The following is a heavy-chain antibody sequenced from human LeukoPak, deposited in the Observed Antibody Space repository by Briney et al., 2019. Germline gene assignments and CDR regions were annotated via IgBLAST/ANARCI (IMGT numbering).Heavy chain of an antibody. Sequence: QSGGSLRLSCAASGFTFSSYAMSWVRQAPGKGLEWVSAISGSGGSTYYADSVKGRFTISRDNAKNTLYLQMNSLRAEDTAVHYCAKVLYSSSLMLGDFDYWGQGTLVTVSS. D-gene: IGHD6-6*01. CDR1: GFTFSSYA. J-gene: IGHJ4*02. CDR3: AKVLYSSSLMLGDFDY. V-gene: IGHV3-23*01. CDR2: ISGSGGST.